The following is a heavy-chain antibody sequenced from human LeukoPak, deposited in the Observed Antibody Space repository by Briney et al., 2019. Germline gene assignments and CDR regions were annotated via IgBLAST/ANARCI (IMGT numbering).Heavy chain of an antibody. CDR3: AREYCSSSSCPFDF. V-gene: IGHV1-2*02. CDR2: INPNSGGT. CDR1: GYTFTGDY. J-gene: IGHJ4*02. D-gene: IGHD2-15*01. Sequence: ASVKVSCKASGYTFTGDYIHWVRQAPGRGLEWMGWINPNSGGTNYVQKLQGRVTMTRDTSISTAYMELSRLRSDDTGVYYCAREYCSSSSCPFDFWGQGTLVTVSS.